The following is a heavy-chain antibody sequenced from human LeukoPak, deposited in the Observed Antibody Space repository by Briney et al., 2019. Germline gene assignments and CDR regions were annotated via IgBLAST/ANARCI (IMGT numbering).Heavy chain of an antibody. CDR1: GGSISSSSYY. V-gene: IGHV4-39*01. CDR2: IYYSGST. J-gene: IGHJ5*02. D-gene: IGHD3-10*01. Sequence: PSETLSLTCTVSGGSISSSSYYWGWIRQPPGKGLEWIGSIYYSGSTYYNPSLKSRVTISVDTSKNQFSLKLSSVTAADTAVYYCARGDYYGSGSYFWFDPWGQGTLVTVSS. CDR3: ARGDYYGSGSYFWFDP.